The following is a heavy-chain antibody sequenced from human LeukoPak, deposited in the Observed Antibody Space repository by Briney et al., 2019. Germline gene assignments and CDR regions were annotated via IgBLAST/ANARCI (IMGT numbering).Heavy chain of an antibody. CDR3: ARDDRGYCSSTSCYTGTRFDY. D-gene: IGHD2-2*02. CDR1: GGTFSSYA. Sequence: ASVKVSCKASGGTFSSYAISWVRQAPGQGLEWMGRIIPILGIANYAQKFQGRVTITADKSTSTAYMELSSLRSEDTAVYYCARDDRGYCSSTSCYTGTRFDYWGQGTLVTVSS. J-gene: IGHJ4*02. CDR2: IIPILGIA. V-gene: IGHV1-69*04.